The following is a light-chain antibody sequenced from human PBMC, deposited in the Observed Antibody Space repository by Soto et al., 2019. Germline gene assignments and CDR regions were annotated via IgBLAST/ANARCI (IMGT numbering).Light chain of an antibody. CDR3: SLYTTSSTPSYV. J-gene: IGLJ1*01. CDR1: SSDVGAYNY. V-gene: IGLV2-14*01. Sequence: QSVLTQPASVSGSPGQSITISCTGTSSDVGAYNYVSWYLQYPGKAPKLLIYGVTNRPSGVSNRFSGSNSDNTASLTISGLQAEDEADYYCSLYTTSSTPSYVFGTGTKVTVL. CDR2: GVT.